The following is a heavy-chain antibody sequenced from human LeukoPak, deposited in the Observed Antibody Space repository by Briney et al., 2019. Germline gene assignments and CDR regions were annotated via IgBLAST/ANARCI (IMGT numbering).Heavy chain of an antibody. CDR1: GGSISRYF. CDR2: IYTSGST. D-gene: IGHD2-15*01. CDR3: ARAKSHTDCSGGSCYALLGY. V-gene: IGHV4-4*07. Sequence: SETLSLTCTVSGGSISRYFWSWIRQPAGKGLEWIGRIYTSGSTNYNPSLKSRVTISVDTSKNQFSLKLSSVTAADTAVYYCARAKSHTDCSGGSCYALLGYWGQGTLVTVSS. J-gene: IGHJ4*02.